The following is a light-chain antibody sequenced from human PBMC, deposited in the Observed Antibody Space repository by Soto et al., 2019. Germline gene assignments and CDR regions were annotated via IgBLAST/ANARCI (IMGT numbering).Light chain of an antibody. J-gene: IGKJ1*01. CDR3: QQYGTSSRT. Sequence: ALTQSPGTLSSSPGERATLSCRSSQSVSSNYLAWYQQKPGQAPRLLIYGASTRAIDMPGRFSGRGSGTEFTLTISSLQSEDFAVYYCQQYGTSSRTFGQGTKVDIK. CDR2: GAS. V-gene: IGKV3-20*01. CDR1: QSVSSNY.